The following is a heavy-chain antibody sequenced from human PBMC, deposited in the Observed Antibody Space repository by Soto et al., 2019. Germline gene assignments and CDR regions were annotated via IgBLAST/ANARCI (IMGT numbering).Heavy chain of an antibody. J-gene: IGHJ4*02. Sequence: PGGSLRLSCAASGFTFSSYSMNWVRQAPGKGLEWVSYISSSSSTIYYADSVKGRFTISRDNAKNSLYLQMNSLRAEDTAVYYCARGGYSYGSDYFDYWGRGTLVTVSS. CDR2: ISSSSSTI. V-gene: IGHV3-48*01. CDR3: ARGGYSYGSDYFDY. CDR1: GFTFSSYS. D-gene: IGHD5-18*01.